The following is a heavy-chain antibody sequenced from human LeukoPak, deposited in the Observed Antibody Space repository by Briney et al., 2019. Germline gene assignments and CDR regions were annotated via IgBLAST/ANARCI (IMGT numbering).Heavy chain of an antibody. CDR1: GGTFNHFG. J-gene: IGHJ4*02. CDR2: IIPILDLT. V-gene: IGHV1-69*04. CDR3: ARGVTTYDY. Sequence: ASVKVSCKASGGTFNHFGINWVRQAPGHGLEWMGRIIPILDLTKYAPKIQDRVTITADKSTSTAYMELNSLRSEDTAVYFCARGVTTYDYWGQGTLVTVSS. D-gene: IGHD4-17*01.